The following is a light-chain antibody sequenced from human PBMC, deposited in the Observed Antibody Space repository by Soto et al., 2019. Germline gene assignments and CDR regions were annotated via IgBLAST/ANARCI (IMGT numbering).Light chain of an antibody. J-gene: IGKJ1*01. CDR2: QAS. CDR1: ETIRSW. V-gene: IGKV1-5*03. Sequence: DIQMTQSPSTLSASVGDTVTITCRASETIRSWLAWYQHKPGQAPRVLIRQASTLESGVPSRFSGSGSATDFPLTITNLQPDDFATYFCQQYKTSPSFGQGSKLDIK. CDR3: QQYKTSPS.